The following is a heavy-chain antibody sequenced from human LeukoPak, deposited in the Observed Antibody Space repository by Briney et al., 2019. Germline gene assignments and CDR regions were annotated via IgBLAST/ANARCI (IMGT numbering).Heavy chain of an antibody. CDR3: ARRRGCSSTSCPPDY. D-gene: IGHD2-2*01. V-gene: IGHV5-51*01. CDR2: IYPGDSDT. CDR1: GYRFNAYW. Sequence: GESLKISCKGSGYRFNAYWIGWVRQMPGKGLEWMGIIYPGDSDTRYTPSFQGQVTMSADKSINTAYLQWSSLKASDTAMYYCARRRGCSSTSCPPDYWGQGTLVTVSP. J-gene: IGHJ4*02.